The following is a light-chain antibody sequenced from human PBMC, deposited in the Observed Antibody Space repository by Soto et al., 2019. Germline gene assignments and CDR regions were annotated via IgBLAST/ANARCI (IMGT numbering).Light chain of an antibody. Sequence: DIQMTQSPSTLSASIGDRVTITCRASHTINRWLAWYQQKPGKAPRLLIHHASNLESGVPSRISGSGSGTEFSLIISNLQPEDVAFYYCQQYDSYSPTFGQGTKVEIK. CDR3: QQYDSYSPT. CDR2: HAS. J-gene: IGKJ1*01. CDR1: HTINRW. V-gene: IGKV1-5*01.